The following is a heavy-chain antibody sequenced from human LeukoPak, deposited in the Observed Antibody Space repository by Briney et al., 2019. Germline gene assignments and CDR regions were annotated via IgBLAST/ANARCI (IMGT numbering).Heavy chain of an antibody. CDR1: GGSISSGGYY. V-gene: IGHV4-31*03. CDR2: IYYSGST. J-gene: IGHJ6*02. D-gene: IGHD3-3*01. Sequence: SETLSLTCTVSGGSISSGGYYWSWIRQHPGKGLEWIVYIYYSGSTYYNPSLKSRVTISVDTSKNQFSLKLSSVTAADTAVYYCARGGSDFWSGPNSYYYYGMDVWGQGTTVTVSS. CDR3: ARGGSDFWSGPNSYYYYGMDV.